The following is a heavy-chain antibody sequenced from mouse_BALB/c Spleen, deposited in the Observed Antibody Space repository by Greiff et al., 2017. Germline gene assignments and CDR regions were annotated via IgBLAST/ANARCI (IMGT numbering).Heavy chain of an antibody. CDR1: GFTFSSYT. V-gene: IGHV5-9*03. CDR3: ARLYYDYDYFDY. J-gene: IGHJ2*01. D-gene: IGHD2-4*01. Sequence: EVMLVESGGGLVKPGGSLKLSCAASGFTFSSYTMSWVRQTPEKRLEWVATISSGGGNTYYPDSVKGRFTISRDNAKNNLYLQMSSLRSEDTALYYCARLYYDYDYFDYWGQGTTLTVSS. CDR2: ISSGGGNT.